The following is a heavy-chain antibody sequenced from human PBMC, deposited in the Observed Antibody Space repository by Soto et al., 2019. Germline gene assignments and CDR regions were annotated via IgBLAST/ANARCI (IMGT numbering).Heavy chain of an antibody. J-gene: IGHJ6*02. CDR3: ARGDATKIVVTTYYAMDV. Sequence: SVKVSCKASGGSLSNYGISWVRQAPGQGLEWMGGIIPVFGTANYAQKFQGRFTITADESTSIVYMDVTSLKSEDTAVYYCARGDATKIVVTTYYAMDVWSQGTTVTVSS. CDR1: GGSLSNYG. CDR2: IIPVFGTA. D-gene: IGHD3-9*01. V-gene: IGHV1-69*13.